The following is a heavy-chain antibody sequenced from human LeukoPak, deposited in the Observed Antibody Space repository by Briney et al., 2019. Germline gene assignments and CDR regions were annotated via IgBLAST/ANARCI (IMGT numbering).Heavy chain of an antibody. CDR1: GFTFSSYS. D-gene: IGHD5-12*01. J-gene: IGHJ4*02. Sequence: GGSLRLSCAASGFTFSSYSMNWVRQAPGKGLEWVSYISSSSSTIYYADSVKGRFTISRDNAKNSLYLQMNSQRAEDTAVYYCARDDGYDYGDYWGQGTLVTVSS. CDR3: ARDDGYDYGDY. V-gene: IGHV3-48*01. CDR2: ISSSSSTI.